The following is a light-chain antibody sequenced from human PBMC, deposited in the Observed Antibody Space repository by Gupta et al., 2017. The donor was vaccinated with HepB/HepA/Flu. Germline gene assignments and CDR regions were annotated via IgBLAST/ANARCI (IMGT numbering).Light chain of an antibody. CDR2: VAS. V-gene: IGKV1-39*01. CDR3: QQSYEIPRT. CDR1: QGIGTY. J-gene: IGKJ1*01. Sequence: DIKMTQSPSSLSASVGDRVTITCRASQGIGTYLNWYQQRPGKAPNVLIYVASTLESGVPSRFGGSGSGTDFTLTISNLQPEDFGTYFCQQSYEIPRTSGQGTKVEMK.